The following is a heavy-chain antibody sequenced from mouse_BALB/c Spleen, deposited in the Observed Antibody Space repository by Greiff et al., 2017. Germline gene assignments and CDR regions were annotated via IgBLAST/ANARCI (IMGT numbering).Heavy chain of an antibody. D-gene: IGHD1-1*01. CDR3: ERGITTVGSYFDY. CDR2: IYPGDGDT. Sequence: VKLMESGAELVRPGSSVKISCKASGYAFSSYWMNWVKQRPGQGLEWIGQIYPGDGDTNYNGKFKGKATLTADKSSSTAYMQLSSLTSEDSAVYFCERGITTVGSYFDYWGQGTTLTVSS. CDR1: GYAFSSYW. V-gene: IGHV1-80*01. J-gene: IGHJ2*01.